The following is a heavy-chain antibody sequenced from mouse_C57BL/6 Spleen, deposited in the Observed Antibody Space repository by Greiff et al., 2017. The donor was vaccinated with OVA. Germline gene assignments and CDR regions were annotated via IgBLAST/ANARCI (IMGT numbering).Heavy chain of an antibody. CDR1: GYSITSGYY. D-gene: IGHD2-4*01. V-gene: IGHV3-6*01. CDR2: ISYDGSN. J-gene: IGHJ2*01. Sequence: EVKLVESGPGLVKPSQSLSLTCSVTGYSITSGYYWNWIRQFPGNKLEWMGYISYDGSNNYNPSLKNRISITRDASKNQFFLKLNSVTTEDTATYYCARVGYDYDFDYWGQGTTLTVSS. CDR3: ARVGYDYDFDY.